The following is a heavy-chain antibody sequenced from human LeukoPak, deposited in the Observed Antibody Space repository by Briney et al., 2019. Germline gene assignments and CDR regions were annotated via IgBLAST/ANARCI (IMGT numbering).Heavy chain of an antibody. D-gene: IGHD3-10*01. Sequence: SETLSFTCTVSGASISSGTYSWSWIRQPPGEGLEWIVYIYHTGSTYYNPSLKSRVTISVDRSKNQFSLNLNSVTAADTALYYCARGDGSGSGRWFDPWGQGTLITVSS. CDR3: ARGDGSGSGRWFDP. CDR1: GASISSGTYS. CDR2: IYHTGST. V-gene: IGHV4-30-2*01. J-gene: IGHJ5*02.